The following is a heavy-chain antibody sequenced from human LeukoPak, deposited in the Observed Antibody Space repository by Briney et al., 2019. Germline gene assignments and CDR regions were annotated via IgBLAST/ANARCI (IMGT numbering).Heavy chain of an antibody. V-gene: IGHV4-59*01. CDR3: ARDIDPIGGDPLGMDV. D-gene: IGHD3-16*01. CDR1: GGSISNYF. J-gene: IGHJ6*02. CDR2: IYSSGST. Sequence: SETLSLTCSVSGGSISNYFWTWIRQPPGKGLEWIGYIYSSGSTYYNPSLKSRVTISVDTSKNQFSLKLSSVTAADTAVYYCARDIDPIGGDPLGMDVWGQGTTVTVSS.